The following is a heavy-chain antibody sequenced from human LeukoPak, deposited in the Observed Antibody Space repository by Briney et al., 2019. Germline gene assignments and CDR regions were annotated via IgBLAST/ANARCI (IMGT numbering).Heavy chain of an antibody. CDR1: GYSISSGYY. CDR2: IYYSGST. J-gene: IGHJ4*02. Sequence: PSETLSLTCAVSGYSISSGYYWGWIRPPPGKGLEWIGSIYYSGSTYYNPSLKSRVTISVDTSKNQFSLKLSSVAAADTAVYYCARRGYYYGSGSPYYFDYWGQGTLVTVSS. V-gene: IGHV4-38-2*01. CDR3: ARRGYYYGSGSPYYFDY. D-gene: IGHD3-10*01.